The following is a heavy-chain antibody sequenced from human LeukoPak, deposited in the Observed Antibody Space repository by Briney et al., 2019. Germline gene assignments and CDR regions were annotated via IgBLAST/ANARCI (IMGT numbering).Heavy chain of an antibody. V-gene: IGHV4-59*08. Sequence: SETLSLTCTVSGGSISSYYWSWLRRPPGKGLEWIGFIYYSGSTHYKSSLKSRVTISVDTSRNQFSLRLSSVTAADTAVYYCARHSGSSPHYFDYWGQGTLVTVSS. J-gene: IGHJ4*02. CDR2: IYYSGST. CDR3: ARHSGSSPHYFDY. D-gene: IGHD1-26*01. CDR1: GGSISSYY.